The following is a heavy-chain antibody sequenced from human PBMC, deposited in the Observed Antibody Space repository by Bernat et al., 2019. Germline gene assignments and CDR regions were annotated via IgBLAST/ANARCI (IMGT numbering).Heavy chain of an antibody. J-gene: IGHJ6*03. V-gene: IGHV3-48*03. CDR3: ARAFETYYYYMDV. Sequence: EVPLVESGGGLVQPGGSLRLSCAASGFTSSSYEMNGVRQAPGKGLEWVSYISSSGSTIYYADSVKGRFTISRDNVKNSLYLQMNSLRVEDTAVYYCARAFETYYYYMDVWGKGTTVTVSS. CDR2: ISSSGSTI. D-gene: IGHD3-9*01. CDR1: GFTSSSYE.